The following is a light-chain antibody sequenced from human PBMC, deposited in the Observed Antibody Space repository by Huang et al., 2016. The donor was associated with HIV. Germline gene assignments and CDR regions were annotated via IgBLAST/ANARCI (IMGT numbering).Light chain of an antibody. V-gene: IGKV3-11*01. CDR3: QQRADWRT. Sequence: EIVLTQSPSTLSLSPGEGATLFCMASQSVGTSLAWYQQQPGQPPSLLIYDASHRATGIPARFSGSGSGTEFTLTISSLEPEDFAVYYCQQRADWRTFGQGTKVEV. CDR2: DAS. J-gene: IGKJ1*01. CDR1: QSVGTS.